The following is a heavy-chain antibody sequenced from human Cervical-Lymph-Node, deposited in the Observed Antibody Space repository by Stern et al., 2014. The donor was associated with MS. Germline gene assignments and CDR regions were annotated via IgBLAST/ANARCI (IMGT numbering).Heavy chain of an antibody. Sequence: EVQLVESGGGLVQPGGSLRLSCAASGFTFSSYWMHWVRQAPGKGLVWVSRIDSDGSGTTYADSVKGLFTISRDNAKNTLYLQMNSLRAEDTAVYYCARAPYYYDTSGYSYSYFDLWGRGTLVTVSS. CDR2: IDSDGSGT. J-gene: IGHJ2*01. CDR3: ARAPYYYDTSGYSYSYFDL. V-gene: IGHV3-74*01. CDR1: GFTFSSYW. D-gene: IGHD3-22*01.